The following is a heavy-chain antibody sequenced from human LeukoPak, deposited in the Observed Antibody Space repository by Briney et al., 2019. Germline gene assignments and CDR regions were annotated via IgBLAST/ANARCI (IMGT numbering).Heavy chain of an antibody. D-gene: IGHD3-10*01. CDR2: IYYTGST. V-gene: IGHV4-59*01. J-gene: IGHJ6*03. CDR1: GGSISGYY. CDR3: ARGRSSMVRGYYYYYMDV. Sequence: SETLSFTCTVSGGSISGYYWSWIRQPPGKGLEWIGYIYYTGSTNYNPSLKSRVSISVDASKNQFSLKLRSVTAADTAVYYCARGRSSMVRGYYYYYMDVWGKGTTVTISS.